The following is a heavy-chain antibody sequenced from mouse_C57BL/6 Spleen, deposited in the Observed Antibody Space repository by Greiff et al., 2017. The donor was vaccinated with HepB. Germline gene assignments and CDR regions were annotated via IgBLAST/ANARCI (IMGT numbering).Heavy chain of an antibody. CDR2: IWSGGST. CDR1: GFSLTSYG. CDR3: ARGDYGSYYAMDY. D-gene: IGHD1-1*01. Sequence: QVQLQQSGPGLVQPSQSLSITCTVSGFSLTSYGVHWVRQSPGKGLEWLGVIWSGGSTDYNAAFISRLSISKDNSKSKVFFKMNSLQADDSAIYYCARGDYGSYYAMDYWGQGTSVTVSS. J-gene: IGHJ4*01. V-gene: IGHV2-2*01.